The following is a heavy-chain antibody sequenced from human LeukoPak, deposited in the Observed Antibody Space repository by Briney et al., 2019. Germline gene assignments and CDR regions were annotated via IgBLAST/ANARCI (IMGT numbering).Heavy chain of an antibody. CDR2: IYYTGDA. Sequence: SETLSLTCTVPGDSISSSSYYWGWIRQPPGKGLEYIGTIYYTGDAYYNPSLKSRVTISVDTSKNQFSLKLSSVTAADTAVYYCARAPSSITIFGVVIPDAFDIWGQGTMVTVSS. CDR3: ARAPSSITIFGVVIPDAFDI. V-gene: IGHV4-39*07. J-gene: IGHJ3*02. D-gene: IGHD3-3*01. CDR1: GDSISSSSYY.